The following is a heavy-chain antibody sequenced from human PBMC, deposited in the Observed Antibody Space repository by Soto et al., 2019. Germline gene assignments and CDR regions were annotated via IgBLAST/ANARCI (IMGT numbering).Heavy chain of an antibody. CDR2: IYWHDDK. J-gene: IGHJ4*02. CDR3: AHFSSRMNTCDFDS. D-gene: IGHD2-15*01. V-gene: IGHV2-5*01. Sequence: QITLKESGPTLVKPTQTLTLTCTFSGFSLNTSGVGVGWIRQPPGKALECLAFIYWHDDKRYIPSLDSRLTITKDNSKNQVVLTMTNMDPVDTPTYYYAHFSSRMNTCDFDSWGPGTLVTVSS. CDR1: GFSLNTSGVG.